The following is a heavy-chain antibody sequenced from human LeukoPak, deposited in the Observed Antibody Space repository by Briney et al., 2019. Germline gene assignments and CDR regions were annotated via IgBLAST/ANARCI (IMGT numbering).Heavy chain of an antibody. J-gene: IGHJ4*02. Sequence: GGSLRLPCAASGFTFSGYAMSWVRQAPGKGLEWVSAISDSGGSTYYADSVKGRFTMSRDNSKNTLYLQMNSLRAEDTAVYYCAKSQLQLWLDYWGQGTLVTVSS. CDR1: GFTFSGYA. CDR3: AKSQLQLWLDY. V-gene: IGHV3-23*01. D-gene: IGHD5-18*01. CDR2: ISDSGGST.